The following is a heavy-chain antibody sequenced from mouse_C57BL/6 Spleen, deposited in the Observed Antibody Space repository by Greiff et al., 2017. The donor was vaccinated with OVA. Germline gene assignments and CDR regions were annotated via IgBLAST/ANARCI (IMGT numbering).Heavy chain of an antibody. V-gene: IGHV1-82*01. Sequence: QVQLQQSGPELVQPGASVKISCKASGYAFSSSWMNWVKQRPGKGLEWIGRIYPGDGDTNYNGKFKGKATLTADKSSSTAYMQLSSLTSEDSAVYFCARGRGIAMDYWGQGTSVTVSS. CDR3: ARGRGIAMDY. CDR1: GYAFSSSW. J-gene: IGHJ4*01. CDR2: IYPGDGDT.